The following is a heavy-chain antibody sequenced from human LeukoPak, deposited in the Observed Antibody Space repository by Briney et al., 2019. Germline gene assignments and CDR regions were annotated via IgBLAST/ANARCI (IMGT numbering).Heavy chain of an antibody. CDR1: GGSISSGDYY. V-gene: IGHV4-30-4*01. CDR3: AGWAERGGYSYGLYYFDY. Sequence: SQTLSLTCTVSGGSISSGDYYWSWIRQPPGKGLEWIGYIYYSGSTYYNPSLKSRVTISVDTSKNQFSLKLSSVTAADTAVYYCAGWAERGGYSYGLYYFDYWGQGTLVTVSS. J-gene: IGHJ4*02. D-gene: IGHD5-18*01. CDR2: IYYSGST.